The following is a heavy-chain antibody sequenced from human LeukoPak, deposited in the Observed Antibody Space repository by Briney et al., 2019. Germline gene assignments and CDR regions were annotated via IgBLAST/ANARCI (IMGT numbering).Heavy chain of an antibody. V-gene: IGHV7-4-1*02. J-gene: IGHJ4*02. CDR1: GYTYTTYA. Sequence: ASEKVSCKASGYTYTTYAMNWVRQATGQWLEWMGWINTNTGNPTYAQGFAGRFVFSLDTSVSTAYLQINSLKAEDTAVYYCARDEAAYGTKINLWGQGTLVTVSS. CDR2: INTNTGNP. CDR3: ARDEAAYGTKINL. D-gene: IGHD2-8*01.